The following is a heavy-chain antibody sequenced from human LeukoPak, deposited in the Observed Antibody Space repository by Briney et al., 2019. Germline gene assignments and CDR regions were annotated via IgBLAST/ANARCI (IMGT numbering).Heavy chain of an antibody. D-gene: IGHD3-10*01. CDR1: GFTFSSYW. CDR2: INSDGSST. J-gene: IGHJ4*02. Sequence: PGGSLRLSCAASGFTFSSYWMHWVRQAPGKGLVWVSRINSDGSSTSYADSVKGRFTISRDNAKNSLYLQMNSLRAEDTAVYYCARELALWFGESADYWGQGTLVTVSS. CDR3: ARELALWFGESADY. V-gene: IGHV3-74*01.